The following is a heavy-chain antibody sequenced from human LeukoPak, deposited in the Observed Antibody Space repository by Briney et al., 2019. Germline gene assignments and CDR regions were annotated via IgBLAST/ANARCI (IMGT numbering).Heavy chain of an antibody. CDR1: GYTFTGYY. D-gene: IGHD2-15*01. CDR3: ARVERELYCSGGSCYSNWFDP. CDR2: INPNSGGT. Sequence: ASVKVSCKASGYTFTGYYMHWVRQAPGQGLEWMGWINPNSGGTNYAQKFQGRVTMTRDTSISTAYMELSRLRSEDTAVYYCARVERELYCSGGSCYSNWFDPWGQGTLVTVSS. J-gene: IGHJ5*02. V-gene: IGHV1-2*02.